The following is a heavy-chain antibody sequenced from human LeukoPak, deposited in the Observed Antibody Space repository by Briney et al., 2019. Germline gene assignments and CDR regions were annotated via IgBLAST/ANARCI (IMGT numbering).Heavy chain of an antibody. CDR2: INPNSGDT. Sequence: GASVKVSCKASGYTFTADYIHWVRQAPGQGLEWMGWINPNSGDTNSAQRFQGRVTMTSDTAITTAYVELSSLRSDDTATYYCARSLRGILTGFSHYFDSWGQGTLVTVSS. V-gene: IGHV1-2*02. CDR3: ARSLRGILTGFSHYFDS. CDR1: GYTFTADY. J-gene: IGHJ4*02. D-gene: IGHD3-9*01.